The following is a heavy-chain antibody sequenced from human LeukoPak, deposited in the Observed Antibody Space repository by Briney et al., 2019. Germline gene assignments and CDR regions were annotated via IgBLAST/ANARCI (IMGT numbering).Heavy chain of an antibody. CDR3: AKVGGYYDSSGPLGGFDY. Sequence: PGGSLRLSCAASGFTVSSNYMSWVRQAPGKGLEWVSVISASGTGTYYADSVKGRFTISRDNSKNMLYLQMNSLRAEDTAIYYCAKVGGYYDSSGPLGGFDYWGQGALVTVSS. CDR1: GFTVSSNY. D-gene: IGHD3-22*01. V-gene: IGHV3-23*01. CDR2: ISASGTGT. J-gene: IGHJ4*02.